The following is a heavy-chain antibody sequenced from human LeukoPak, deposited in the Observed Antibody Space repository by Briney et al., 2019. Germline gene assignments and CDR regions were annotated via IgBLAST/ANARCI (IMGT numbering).Heavy chain of an antibody. V-gene: IGHV4-34*01. Sequence: SETLSLTCAVYGGSFSGYYWSWIRQPPGKGLEWMGEINHSGSTNYNPSLKSRVTISVDTSKNQFSLKLSSVTAADTAVYYCARGRIAARGIDYWGQGTLVTVSS. J-gene: IGHJ4*02. CDR3: ARGRIAARGIDY. D-gene: IGHD6-6*01. CDR1: GGSFSGYY. CDR2: INHSGST.